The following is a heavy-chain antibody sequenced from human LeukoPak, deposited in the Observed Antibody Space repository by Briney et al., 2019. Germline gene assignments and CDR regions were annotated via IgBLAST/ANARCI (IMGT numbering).Heavy chain of an antibody. CDR2: ISSSSSYI. V-gene: IGHV3-21*01. J-gene: IGHJ5*02. CDR3: ARFSTVTTAS. CDR1: GFSVSNYY. Sequence: GGSLRLSCAGSGFSVSNYYMSWVRQAPGKGLEWVSSISSSSSYIYYADSVKGRFTISRDNAKNSLYLQMNSLRAEDTAVYYCARFSTVTTASWGQGTLVTVSS. D-gene: IGHD4-17*01.